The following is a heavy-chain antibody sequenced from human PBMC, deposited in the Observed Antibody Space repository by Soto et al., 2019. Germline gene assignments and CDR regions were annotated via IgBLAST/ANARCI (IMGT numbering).Heavy chain of an antibody. CDR2: IWYDGSNK. J-gene: IGHJ6*03. D-gene: IGHD2-2*01. V-gene: IGHV3-33*01. CDR3: ARDRVGDIVVVPAAMLDYYYYMDV. Sequence: GGSLRLSCAASGFTFSSYGMHWVRQAPGKGLEWVAVIWYDGSNKYYADSVKGRFTISRDNSKNTLYLQMNSLRAEDTAVYYCARDRVGDIVVVPAAMLDYYYYMDVWGKGTTVTVSS. CDR1: GFTFSSYG.